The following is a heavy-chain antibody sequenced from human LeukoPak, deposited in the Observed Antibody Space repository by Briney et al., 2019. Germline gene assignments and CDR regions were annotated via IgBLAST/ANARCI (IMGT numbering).Heavy chain of an antibody. CDR2: ISSSSSYI. D-gene: IGHD1-26*01. CDR1: GFTFSSYS. J-gene: IGHJ3*02. V-gene: IGHV3-21*01. CDR3: ARDSGIYYGFDAFDI. Sequence: PGGSLRLSCAASGFTFSSYSMNWVRQAPGKGLEWVSSISSSSSYIYYTDSVKGRFTISRDNAKNSLYLQMNSLRAEDTAVYYCARDSGIYYGFDAFDIWGQGTMVTVPS.